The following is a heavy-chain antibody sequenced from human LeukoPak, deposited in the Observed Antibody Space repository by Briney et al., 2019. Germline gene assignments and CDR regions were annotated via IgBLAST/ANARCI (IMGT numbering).Heavy chain of an antibody. J-gene: IGHJ5*02. CDR3: ARDRAVTTRGWFDP. CDR2: IYSGGST. V-gene: IGHV3-66*01. Sequence: QSGGSLRLSCAASGFTVSSNYMSWVRQAPGKGLEWVSVIYSGGSTYYADSVKGRFTISRDDSKNTLYLQMNSLRAEDTAVYYCARDRAVTTRGWFDPWGQGTLVTVSS. CDR1: GFTVSSNY. D-gene: IGHD4-17*01.